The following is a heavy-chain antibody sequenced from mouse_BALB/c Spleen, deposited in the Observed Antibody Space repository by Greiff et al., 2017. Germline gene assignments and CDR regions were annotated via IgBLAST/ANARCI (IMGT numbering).Heavy chain of an antibody. Sequence: EVKLVESGGGLVQPGGSRKLSCAASGFTFSSFGMHWVRQAPEKGLEWVAYISSGSSTIYYADTVKGRFTISRDNPKNTLFLQMTSLRSEDTAMYYCARSGYGNYPYAMDYWGQGTSVTVSS. J-gene: IGHJ4*01. V-gene: IGHV5-17*02. CDR3: ARSGYGNYPYAMDY. CDR1: GFTFSSFG. CDR2: ISSGSSTI. D-gene: IGHD2-1*01.